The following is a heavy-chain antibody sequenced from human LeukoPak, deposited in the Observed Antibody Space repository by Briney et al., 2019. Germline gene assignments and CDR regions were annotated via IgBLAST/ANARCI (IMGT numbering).Heavy chain of an antibody. D-gene: IGHD3-22*01. CDR1: GGSISSYY. J-gene: IGHJ6*03. CDR3: ARGDYYDSSGYSPTDYYYYMDV. V-gene: IGHV4-4*07. Sequence: SQTLSLTCTVSGGSISSYYWSWIRQPAGKGLEWIGRIYTSGSTNYNPSLKSRVTMSVDTSKNQFSLKLSSVTAADTAVYYCARGDYYDSSGYSPTDYYYYMDVWGKGTTVTVSS. CDR2: IYTSGST.